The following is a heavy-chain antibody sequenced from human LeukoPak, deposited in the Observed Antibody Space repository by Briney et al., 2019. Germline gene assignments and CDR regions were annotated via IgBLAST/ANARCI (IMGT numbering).Heavy chain of an antibody. CDR2: MNPNSGNT. V-gene: IGHV1-8*01. Sequence: ASVKVSCTASGYTFTSYDINWVRQATGQGLEWMGWMNPNSGNTDYVQKLQGRVTMTRNTSIGTAYMELSSLRSEDTAVYYCATDRFHRYCSGGSCYSASTDYWGQGTLVTVSS. D-gene: IGHD2-15*01. CDR1: GYTFTSYD. CDR3: ATDRFHRYCSGGSCYSASTDY. J-gene: IGHJ4*02.